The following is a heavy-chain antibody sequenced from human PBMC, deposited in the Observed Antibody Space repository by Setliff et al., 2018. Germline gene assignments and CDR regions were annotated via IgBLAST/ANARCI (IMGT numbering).Heavy chain of an antibody. J-gene: IGHJ5*02. Sequence: SETLSLTCTVSGGSISSYYWGWIRQPPGKGLEWIGSIYHSGSTYYNPSLKSRVTISVDTSKNQFSLKLSSVTAADTAVYYCARVLPGRFDPWGQGTLVTVSS. CDR3: ARVLPGRFDP. CDR1: GGSISSYY. CDR2: IYHSGST. V-gene: IGHV4-38-2*02.